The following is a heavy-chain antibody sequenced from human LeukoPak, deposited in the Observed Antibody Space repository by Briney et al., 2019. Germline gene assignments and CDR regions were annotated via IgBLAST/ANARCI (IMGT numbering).Heavy chain of an antibody. D-gene: IGHD3-10*01. Sequence: ASVKVSCKASGYTFTSYGISWVRQAPGQGLEWMGWISAYNGNTNYAQKLQGRVTMTTDTSTSTAYMELRSLRSDDTAVYYCARDYYGSGSSCRRPRFDYWGQGTLVTVSS. CDR2: ISAYNGNT. CDR3: ARDYYGSGSSCRRPRFDY. CDR1: GYTFTSYG. J-gene: IGHJ4*02. V-gene: IGHV1-18*01.